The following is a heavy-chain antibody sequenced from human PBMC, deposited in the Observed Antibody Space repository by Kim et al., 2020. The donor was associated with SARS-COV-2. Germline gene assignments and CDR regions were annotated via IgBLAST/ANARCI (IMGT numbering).Heavy chain of an antibody. V-gene: IGHV3-11*06. D-gene: IGHD3-10*01. Sequence: GGSLRLSCAASGFTFSDYYMSWIRQTPGKGLEWVSYISGSSHYTNYGDSVKGRFIISRDNAKNSVYLQMNGLRAEDTGIYYCARAGDDYGSGSYYESYFDYWGQGSLVTVSS. CDR3: ARAGDDYGSGSYYESYFDY. CDR2: ISGSSHYT. CDR1: GFTFSDYY. J-gene: IGHJ4*02.